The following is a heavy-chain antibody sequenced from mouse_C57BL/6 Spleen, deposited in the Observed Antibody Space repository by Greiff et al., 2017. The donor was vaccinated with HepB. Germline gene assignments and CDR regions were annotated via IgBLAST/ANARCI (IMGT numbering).Heavy chain of an antibody. J-gene: IGHJ3*01. Sequence: QVQLQQPGAELVRPGSSVKLSCKASGYTFTSYWMHWVKQRPIQGLAWIGNIDPSDSETHYNQKFKDKATLAVDKSSSTDYMQLSSLSAEDSAVYCCASDGCDGTWFAYWGQGTLVTVSA. CDR1: GYTFTSYW. CDR2: IDPSDSET. V-gene: IGHV1-52*01. D-gene: IGHD2-2*01. CDR3: ASDGCDGTWFAY.